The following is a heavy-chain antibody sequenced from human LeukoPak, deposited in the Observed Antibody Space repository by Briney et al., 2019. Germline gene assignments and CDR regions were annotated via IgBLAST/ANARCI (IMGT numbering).Heavy chain of an antibody. V-gene: IGHV3-23*01. Sequence: PGGSLRLSCAASGFTFSSYAMSWVRQAPGKGLEWVSAISGSGGSTYYADSVKGRFTISRDNSKNTLYLQMNSLRGEDTAVYYCAKKGSGLTGTTVGLDYWGQGTLVTVSS. CDR2: ISGSGGST. J-gene: IGHJ4*02. CDR3: AKKGSGLTGTTVGLDY. D-gene: IGHD1-20*01. CDR1: GFTFSSYA.